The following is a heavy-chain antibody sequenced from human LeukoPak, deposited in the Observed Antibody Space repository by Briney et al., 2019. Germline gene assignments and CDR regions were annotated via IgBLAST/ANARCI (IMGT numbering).Heavy chain of an antibody. CDR3: ARSVQYQLPTMGY. J-gene: IGHJ4*02. CDR1: DGSISISNW. Sequence: SENLSLTCAVSDGSISISNWWSWVRQPPGKGLEWIGEIYHSGSTNYNPSLKSRVTISVDKSKNQFSLKLNSVTAADTAVYYCARSVQYQLPTMGYWGQGTLVTVSS. D-gene: IGHD2-2*01. CDR2: IYHSGST. V-gene: IGHV4-4*02.